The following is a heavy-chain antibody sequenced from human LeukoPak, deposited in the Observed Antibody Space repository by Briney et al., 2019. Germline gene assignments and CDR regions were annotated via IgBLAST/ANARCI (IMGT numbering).Heavy chain of an antibody. CDR2: TYYRSKWYY. V-gene: IGHV6-1*01. CDR1: GDTVSSDSAA. Sequence: SQTLSLTCDISGDTVSSDSAAWNWIRQSPSRGLEWLGRTYYRSKWYYDYAVSVKSRITISPDTSKNQFSLQLNSVTADDTAVYYCARGFALDFWGQGTMVTVSS. J-gene: IGHJ3*01. CDR3: ARGFALDF.